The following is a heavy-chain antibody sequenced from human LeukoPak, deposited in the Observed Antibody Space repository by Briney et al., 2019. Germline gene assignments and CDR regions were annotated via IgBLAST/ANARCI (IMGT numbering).Heavy chain of an antibody. V-gene: IGHV3-48*01. CDR1: GSTFSSYS. Sequence: PGGSLRLSCAASGSTFSSYSMNWVRQAPGKGLEWVSYISSSSSTIYYADSVKGRFTISRDNAENSLYLQMNSLRAEDTAVYYCARDELYYYDSSGYFSFDYWGQGTLVTVSS. CDR3: ARDELYYYDSSGYFSFDY. J-gene: IGHJ4*02. CDR2: ISSSSSTI. D-gene: IGHD3-22*01.